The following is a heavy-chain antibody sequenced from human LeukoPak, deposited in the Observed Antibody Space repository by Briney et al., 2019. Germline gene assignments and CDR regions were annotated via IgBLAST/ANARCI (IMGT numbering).Heavy chain of an antibody. V-gene: IGHV3-23*01. D-gene: IGHD3-22*01. Sequence: GGSLRLSCAASGLSFSDYDMSWVRQAPGKGLEWVSGISTSGGTTDYADSVKGRFTISRDNSKNTVYLQMHSLRAEDTAVYYCARDFDSSGYYFDYWGQGTLVTVSS. CDR2: ISTSGGTT. CDR3: ARDFDSSGYYFDY. CDR1: GLSFSDYD. J-gene: IGHJ4*02.